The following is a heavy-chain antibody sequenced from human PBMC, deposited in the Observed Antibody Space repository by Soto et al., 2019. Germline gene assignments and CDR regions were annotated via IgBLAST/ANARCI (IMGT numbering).Heavy chain of an antibody. CDR1: GGTFSSYA. D-gene: IGHD4-17*01. CDR3: AGDAGHDYGGNSGWFDP. CDR2: SIPIFGTA. Sequence: QVQLVQSGAEVQKPGYSVKVSCKASGGTFSSYAISWVRQAPGQGLEWMGGSIPIFGTANDAQKFQGRVTMTADESTSTADMELSSLRSEDTAVYYGAGDAGHDYGGNSGWFDPSGQGRLVPVS. V-gene: IGHV1-69*01. J-gene: IGHJ5*02.